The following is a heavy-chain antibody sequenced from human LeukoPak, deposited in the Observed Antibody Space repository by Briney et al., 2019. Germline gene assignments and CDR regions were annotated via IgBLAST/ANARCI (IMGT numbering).Heavy chain of an antibody. V-gene: IGHV3-23*01. CDR3: AKGGRMVATLLDY. Sequence: GGPLGLSCAASGFPFGSLPMGGAGRAPGKGLGWFSAISGSGGSTYYADSVKGRFTISRDNSKNTLYLQMNSLRAEDTAVYYCAKGGRMVATLLDYWGQGTLVTVSS. D-gene: IGHD5-12*01. CDR1: GFPFGSLP. J-gene: IGHJ4*02. CDR2: ISGSGGST.